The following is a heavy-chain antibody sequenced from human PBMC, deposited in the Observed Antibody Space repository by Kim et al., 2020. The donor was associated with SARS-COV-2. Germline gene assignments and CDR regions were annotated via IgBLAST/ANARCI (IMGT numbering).Heavy chain of an antibody. D-gene: IGHD4-17*01. CDR3: ARGRGTYMTTGEA. CDR2: ISYDGSNK. V-gene: IGHV3-33*05. Sequence: GGSLRLSCAASGFTFSSYGMHWVGQAPGKGLEWVAVISYDGSNKYYADSVKGRFTISRDNSKNTLYLQMNSLRAEDTAVYYCARGRGTYMTTGEAWGQGTLVTVSS. CDR1: GFTFSSYG. J-gene: IGHJ4*02.